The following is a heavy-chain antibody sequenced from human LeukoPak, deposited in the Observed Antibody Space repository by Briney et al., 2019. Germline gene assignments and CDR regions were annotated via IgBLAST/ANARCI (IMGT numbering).Heavy chain of an antibody. V-gene: IGHV4-59*01. D-gene: IGHD1-26*01. CDR1: GGSISSYY. Sequence: PSETLSLTCTVSGGSISSYYWSWIRQPPGKGLEWIGYIYYSGSTNYNPSLKSRVTISVDTSKNQFSLKLSSVTAADTAVYYCARDYGWELLRWDYGMDVWGQGTTVTVSS. CDR3: ARDYGWELLRWDYGMDV. J-gene: IGHJ6*02. CDR2: IYYSGST.